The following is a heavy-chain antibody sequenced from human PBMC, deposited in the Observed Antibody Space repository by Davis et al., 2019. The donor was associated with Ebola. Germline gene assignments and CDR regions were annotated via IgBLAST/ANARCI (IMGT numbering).Heavy chain of an antibody. CDR1: GFTFSSYW. Sequence: GESPKTPCAAPGFTFSSYWMSWVRQAPGKGLEWVANIKQDGSEKYYVDSVKGRFTISRDNAKNSLYLQMNSLRAEDTAVYYCARVRVNWFDPWGQGTLVTVSS. CDR3: ARVRVNWFDP. J-gene: IGHJ5*02. V-gene: IGHV3-7*01. CDR2: IKQDGSEK. D-gene: IGHD4-17*01.